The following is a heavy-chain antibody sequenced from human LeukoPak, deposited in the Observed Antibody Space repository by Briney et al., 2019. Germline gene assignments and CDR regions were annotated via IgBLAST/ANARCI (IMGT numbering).Heavy chain of an antibody. CDR2: INPSGGST. J-gene: IGHJ3*02. CDR1: GFTFTNYN. V-gene: IGHV1-46*01. Sequence: ASVKVSCKASGFTFTNYNTHWVRQAPGQGLEWMGIINPSGGSTNYAQNFQARVTMTRDTSASTVYMELSSLRSEDTAVYYCARVRDGYNDAYGIWGQGTMVTVPS. CDR3: ARVRDGYNDAYGI. D-gene: IGHD5-24*01.